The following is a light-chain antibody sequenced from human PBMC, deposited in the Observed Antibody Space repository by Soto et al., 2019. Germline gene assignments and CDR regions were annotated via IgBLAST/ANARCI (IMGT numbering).Light chain of an antibody. J-gene: IGKJ5*01. CDR1: QSAGNF. CDR2: YLS. Sequence: EIVMTQSPATLSVSEGETASRSCRASQSAGNFLAWYQQKPGQAPRLLTYYLSTRATGIPARFSGSGSGTEFTLTINSLQSEDSAVYYCQQHTQWPITFGQGTRLEI. CDR3: QQHTQWPIT. V-gene: IGKV3D-15*01.